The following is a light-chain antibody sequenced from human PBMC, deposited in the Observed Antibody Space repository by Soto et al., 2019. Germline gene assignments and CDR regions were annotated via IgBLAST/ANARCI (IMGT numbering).Light chain of an antibody. Sequence: QLVLTQPHSVSGAPGQRVTISCTGSSSNIGAGYNVHWYQQLPGAAPKLLIYGNSNRPSGVPDRFSGSKSGTSASLAITGLQAEDEADYYCQSYDSSLSGFYVFGTGTKLTVL. CDR3: QSYDSSLSGFYV. CDR2: GNS. V-gene: IGLV1-40*01. CDR1: SSNIGAGYN. J-gene: IGLJ1*01.